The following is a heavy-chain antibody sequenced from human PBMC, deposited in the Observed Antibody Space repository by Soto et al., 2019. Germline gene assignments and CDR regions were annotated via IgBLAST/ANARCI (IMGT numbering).Heavy chain of an antibody. CDR2: IIPILGIA. CDR3: ARYGSGSYRSNDAFDI. J-gene: IGHJ3*02. V-gene: IGHV1-69*02. D-gene: IGHD3-10*01. CDR1: GGTFSSYT. Sequence: ASVKVSCKASGGTFSSYTISWVRQAPGQGLEWMGRIIPILGIANYAQKFQGRVTITADKSTCTAYMELSSLRSEDTAVYYCARYGSGSYRSNDAFDIWGQGTMVTV.